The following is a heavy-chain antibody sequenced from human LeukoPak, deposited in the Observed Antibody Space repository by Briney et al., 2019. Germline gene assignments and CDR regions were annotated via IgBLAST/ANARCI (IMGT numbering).Heavy chain of an antibody. J-gene: IGHJ1*01. CDR2: ISSSSTATI. CDR1: GFTFSNYG. V-gene: IGHV3-48*02. CDR3: ARVIRGSYTYPYFQH. Sequence: GGSLRLFCAASGFTFSNYGMTWVRQAPGKGLEWVSYISSSSTATIYYADSVKGRFTISRDNAKNSLYLQMNSLRDEDTAVYYCARVIRGSYTYPYFQHGGQGTLVTVSS. D-gene: IGHD1-26*01.